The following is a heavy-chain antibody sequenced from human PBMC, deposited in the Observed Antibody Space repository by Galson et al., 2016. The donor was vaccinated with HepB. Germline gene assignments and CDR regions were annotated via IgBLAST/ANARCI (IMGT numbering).Heavy chain of an antibody. CDR3: STDVLRDWYYY. CDR1: GFTSGHAW. Sequence: SLRLSCAGSGFTSGHAWMTWVRQAPGKGLEWVGHIKSTPDGGTTEYAAPVKGRFTISRDDSKSTVFLQMDSLTTEDTALYYSSTDVLRDWYYYWGQGTQVTVSS. D-gene: IGHD3/OR15-3a*01. V-gene: IGHV3-15*01. CDR2: IKSTPDGGTT. J-gene: IGHJ4*02.